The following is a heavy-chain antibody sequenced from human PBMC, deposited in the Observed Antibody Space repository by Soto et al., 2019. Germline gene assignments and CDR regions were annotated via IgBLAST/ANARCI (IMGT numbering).Heavy chain of an antibody. J-gene: IGHJ4*02. CDR2: INHSGST. CDR3: ARGWGSSWYGY. D-gene: IGHD6-13*01. Sequence: QVQLQQWGAGLLKPSETLSLTCAVYGGSFSGYYWSWIRQPPGKGLEWIGEINHSGSTNYNPSLKSRVTISVDTSKNQFSLKLSSVTAADTAVYYCARGWGSSWYGYWGQGTLVTVSS. V-gene: IGHV4-34*01. CDR1: GGSFSGYY.